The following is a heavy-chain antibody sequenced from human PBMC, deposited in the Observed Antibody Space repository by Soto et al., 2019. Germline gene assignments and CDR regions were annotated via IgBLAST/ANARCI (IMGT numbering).Heavy chain of an antibody. D-gene: IGHD1-26*01. CDR3: AREISIVGAIYYYYGMDV. J-gene: IGHJ6*02. Sequence: GASVKVSCKASGYTFTGYYMHWVRQAPGQGLEWMGWINPNSGGTNYAQKFQGWVTMTRDTSISTAYMELSRLRSDDTAVYYCAREISIVGAIYYYYGMDVWGQGTTVTVSS. CDR2: INPNSGGT. CDR1: GYTFTGYY. V-gene: IGHV1-2*04.